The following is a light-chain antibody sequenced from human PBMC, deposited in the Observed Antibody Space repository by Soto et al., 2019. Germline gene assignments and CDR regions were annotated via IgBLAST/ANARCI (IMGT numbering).Light chain of an antibody. V-gene: IGLV1-47*01. Sequence: QSVLTQPPSASGTPGQRVTISCSGSSSNIGSNYVYWYQQLPGTAPKLIIYRNSQRPSGVPDRFSGSKSGTSASLGISGLRSEDEAEYYCAAWNASVWVFGGGTKLTVL. J-gene: IGLJ3*02. CDR2: RNS. CDR3: AAWNASVWV. CDR1: SSNIGSNY.